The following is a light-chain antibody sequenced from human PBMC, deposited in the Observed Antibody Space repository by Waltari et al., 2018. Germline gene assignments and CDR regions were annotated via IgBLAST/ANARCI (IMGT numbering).Light chain of an antibody. CDR2: EVF. CDR3: CSYAGRGTYV. Sequence: QSALTQPASVSGTPGQSIPISCSGTTSYVGCYHLVSCYQQPPREAPKLLICEVFKRPPDTSSRFSGAKSGSTASLTISGLQPEDEADYYCCSYAGRGTYVFGSGTKVTVL. V-gene: IGLV2-23*02. CDR1: TSYVGCYHL. J-gene: IGLJ1*01.